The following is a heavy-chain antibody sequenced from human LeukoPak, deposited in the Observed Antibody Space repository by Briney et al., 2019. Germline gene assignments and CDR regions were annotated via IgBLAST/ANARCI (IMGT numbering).Heavy chain of an antibody. CDR3: ARDTEGSSGSYQD. CDR2: ISYSGST. V-gene: IGHV4-59*12. CDR1: GGSISSYY. Sequence: SETLSLTCTVSGGSISSYYWSWIRQPPGKGLEWIGYISYSGSTNCNPSLKSRVTISVDTSKNQFSLKLSSVTAADTAVYYCARDTEGSSGSYQDWGQGTLVTVSS. J-gene: IGHJ4*02. D-gene: IGHD3-10*01.